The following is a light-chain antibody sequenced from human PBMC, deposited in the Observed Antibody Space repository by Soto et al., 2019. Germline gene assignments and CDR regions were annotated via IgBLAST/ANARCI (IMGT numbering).Light chain of an antibody. Sequence: DIQMTQSPSSLSASVGDRVTITCQASQDISNYLNWCQQKPGKAPKLLIYDASNLETGVPSRFSGSGSGTDFTFTISSLQPEDIATYYCQQYDNLPRSITFGQGTRLEIK. V-gene: IGKV1-33*01. CDR1: QDISNY. J-gene: IGKJ5*01. CDR2: DAS. CDR3: QQYDNLPRSIT.